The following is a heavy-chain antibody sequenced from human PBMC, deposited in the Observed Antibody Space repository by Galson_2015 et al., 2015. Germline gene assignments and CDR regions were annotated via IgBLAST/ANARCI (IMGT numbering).Heavy chain of an antibody. CDR3: GWTPVTRPRLDV. CDR2: IDPSDSYT. D-gene: IGHD1-1*01. Sequence: QSGAEVKKPGESLRISCEGSGYDFPAYWISWVRQMPGKGLEWMGRIDPSDSYTLYNPSFEDQVTISVDRSIRTAYLQWSSLKASATGIYDCGWTPVTRPRLDVRGQGTTVTVSS. CDR1: GYDFPAYW. V-gene: IGHV5-10-1*04. J-gene: IGHJ6*02.